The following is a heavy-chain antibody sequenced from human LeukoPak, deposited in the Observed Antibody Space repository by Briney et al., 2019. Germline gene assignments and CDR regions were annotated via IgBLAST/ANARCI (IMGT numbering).Heavy chain of an antibody. CDR1: GYTFTSYG. J-gene: IGHJ3*02. CDR2: ISAYNGNT. D-gene: IGHD2-2*01. V-gene: IGHV1-18*01. Sequence: GASVKVSCKASGYTFTSYGISWVRQAPGQGLEWMGWISAYNGNTNYAQKLQGRVTMTTDTSTSTAYMELRSLRSDDTAVYYCARSDAGGDIVVVPAAPRDAFDIWGQGTMVTVSS. CDR3: ARSDAGGDIVVVPAAPRDAFDI.